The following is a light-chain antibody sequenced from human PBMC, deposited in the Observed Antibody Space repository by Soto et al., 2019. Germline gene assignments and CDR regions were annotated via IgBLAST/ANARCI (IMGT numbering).Light chain of an antibody. J-gene: IGKJ1*01. CDR2: GAS. CDR1: QSVSSSY. V-gene: IGKV3-20*01. Sequence: DIVLTQSPGTLYLSPGERATISCRASQSVSSSYLSLYQQKPGQAPRPLIYGASSRAIGIPDRFSGSGSGTDFTLTISRLEPEDFAVYYCQQYGSSPWTFGQGTKVDIK. CDR3: QQYGSSPWT.